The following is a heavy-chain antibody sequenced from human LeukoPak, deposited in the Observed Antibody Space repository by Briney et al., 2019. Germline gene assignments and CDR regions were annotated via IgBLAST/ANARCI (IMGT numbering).Heavy chain of an antibody. CDR3: ATRPYSSSWFDY. CDR1: GGSFSGYY. D-gene: IGHD6-13*01. Sequence: SETLSLACAVYGGSFSGYYWSWIRQPPGKGLEWIGEINHSGSTNYNPSLKSRVTISVDTSKNQFSLKLNSVTAADTAVYYCATRPYSSSWFDYWGQGTLVTVSS. CDR2: INHSGST. J-gene: IGHJ4*02. V-gene: IGHV4-34*01.